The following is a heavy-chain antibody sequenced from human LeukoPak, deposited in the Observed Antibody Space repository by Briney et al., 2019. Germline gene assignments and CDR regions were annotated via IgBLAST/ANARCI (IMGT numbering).Heavy chain of an antibody. J-gene: IGHJ3*02. V-gene: IGHV3-53*01. Sequence: GGSLRLSCAASGFTVSSNYMSWVRQAPGKGLEWVSLIYSGGNTYYADSVKGRFTVSRDNSKNTLYLQMNNLRAEDTAVYYCARRVVLRYFDWLSHDAFDIWGQGTMVTVSS. CDR2: IYSGGNT. CDR3: ARRVVLRYFDWLSHDAFDI. CDR1: GFTVSSNY. D-gene: IGHD3-9*01.